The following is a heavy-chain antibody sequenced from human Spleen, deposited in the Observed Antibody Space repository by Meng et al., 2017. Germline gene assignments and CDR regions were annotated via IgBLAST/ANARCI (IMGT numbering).Heavy chain of an antibody. CDR1: GGSISTSGYY. D-gene: IGHD6-19*01. CDR2: IGHSGIT. J-gene: IGHJ5*02. CDR3: VRSSGWVRTGFDP. V-gene: IGHV4-39*01. Sequence: QPQLQESGPGLVKPVEALSLPFCVFGGSISTSGYYWGWIRQPPGKGLEWIGSIGHSGITYYTPSLKSRVTVSIDTSKSQFSLKPTSVTAADTAVYYCVRSSGWVRTGFDPWGQGTLVTVSS.